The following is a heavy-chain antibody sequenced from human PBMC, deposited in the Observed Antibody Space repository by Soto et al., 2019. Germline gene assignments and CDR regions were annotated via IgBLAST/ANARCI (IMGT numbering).Heavy chain of an antibody. CDR3: ARDGGFGAFDF. J-gene: IGHJ3*01. Sequence: VQLVQSAAEVKKPGASVKVSCKASGYTFTSYGIGWVRQAPGQGLEWMGWISAYNGDTNYAQKLQGRVTMTTDTSTSTGHMELRSLRSDDTAVYYCARDGGFGAFDFWGQGTMVTVSS. D-gene: IGHD2-15*01. V-gene: IGHV1-18*04. CDR1: GYTFTSYG. CDR2: ISAYNGDT.